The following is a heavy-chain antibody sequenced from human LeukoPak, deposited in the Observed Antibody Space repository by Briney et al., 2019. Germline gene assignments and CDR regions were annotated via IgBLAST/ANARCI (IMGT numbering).Heavy chain of an antibody. CDR1: GYTFTGYY. CDR2: INPNSGGT. Sequence: ASVKVSCKASGYTFTGYYMHWVRQAPGQGLEWMGWINPNSGGTNYAQKFQGRVTMTRGTSISTAYMELSRLRSDDTAVYYCARDDIVVVVAANYYYGMDVWGQGTTVTVSS. D-gene: IGHD2-15*01. J-gene: IGHJ6*02. CDR3: ARDDIVVVVAANYYYGMDV. V-gene: IGHV1-2*02.